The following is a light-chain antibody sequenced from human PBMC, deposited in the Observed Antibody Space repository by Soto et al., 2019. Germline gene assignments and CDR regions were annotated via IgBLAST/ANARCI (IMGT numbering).Light chain of an antibody. Sequence: EIVMTQSPASLPLSPGGRATLSCSATHSITNNLACYQQKPGEDPTLLIYGASSSATTIPATCNASGSETELTLTISRLPSEDSAVYCCQHYNNWPPWAFGQGTKVDIK. V-gene: IGKV3-15*01. CDR1: HSITNN. CDR3: QHYNNWPPWA. J-gene: IGKJ1*01. CDR2: GAS.